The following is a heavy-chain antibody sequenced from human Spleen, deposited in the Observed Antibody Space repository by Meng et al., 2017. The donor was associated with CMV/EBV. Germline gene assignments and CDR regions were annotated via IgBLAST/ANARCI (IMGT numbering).Heavy chain of an antibody. J-gene: IGHJ4*02. CDR1: GGSISSSTYQ. V-gene: IGHV4-39*01. CDR3: ARVKKFGLVPRFDY. Sequence: SGGSISSSTYQWGWIPQPPGRGLECIAIMSYRGNPYYNPSLQSRITISGDTSKNQFSLRLSSVTAADTAVYYCARVKKFGLVPRFDYWGQGTLVTVSS. D-gene: IGHD3/OR15-3a*01. CDR2: MSYRGNP.